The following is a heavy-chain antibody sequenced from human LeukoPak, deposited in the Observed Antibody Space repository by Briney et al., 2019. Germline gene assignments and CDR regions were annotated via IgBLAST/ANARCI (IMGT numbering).Heavy chain of an antibody. CDR3: ARVLVIESSSSLTNGMDV. CDR2: INPNSGGT. J-gene: IGHJ6*02. D-gene: IGHD6-6*01. CDR1: GYTFTGYY. V-gene: IGHV1-2*02. Sequence: ASVKVSCKASGYTFTGYYMHWVRKAPGQGLEWMGWINPNSGGTNYAQKFQGRVTMTRDTSISTAYMELSRLRSDDTAVYYCARVLVIESSSSLTNGMDVWGQGTTVTVSS.